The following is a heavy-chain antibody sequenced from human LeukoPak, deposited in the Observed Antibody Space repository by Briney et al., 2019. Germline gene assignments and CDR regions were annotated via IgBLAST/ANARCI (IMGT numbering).Heavy chain of an antibody. Sequence: SETLSLTCTASGGSVSSGSYYWSWIGQPPGKGLEWIGYIYYSGSTNYNSSLKSRVTISVDTSKNPFSLKLSSVTAADTAVYYWAREHYYGSGSYYQRTDYWGQGTLVTVSS. V-gene: IGHV4-61*01. J-gene: IGHJ4*02. CDR3: AREHYYGSGSYYQRTDY. CDR2: IYYSGST. CDR1: GGSVSSGSYY. D-gene: IGHD3-10*01.